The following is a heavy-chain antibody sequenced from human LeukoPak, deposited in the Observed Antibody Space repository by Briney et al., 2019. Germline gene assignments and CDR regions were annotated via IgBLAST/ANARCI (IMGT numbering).Heavy chain of an antibody. Sequence: GGSLRLSCAASGFTFSSYSMNWVRQAPGKGLEWVANIKQDGSEKYYVDSVKGRFTISRDNAKNSLYLQMNSLRAEDTAVYYCAKLRRAAAEDYWGQGTLVTVSS. CDR1: GFTFSSYS. CDR3: AKLRRAAAEDY. CDR2: IKQDGSEK. J-gene: IGHJ4*02. D-gene: IGHD6-13*01. V-gene: IGHV3-7*01.